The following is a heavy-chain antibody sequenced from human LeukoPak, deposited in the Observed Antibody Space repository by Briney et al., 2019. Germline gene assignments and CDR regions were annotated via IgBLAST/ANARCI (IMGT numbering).Heavy chain of an antibody. CDR3: ARTYRLERQFYDYFDY. CDR1: GFSLSTSGMS. CDR2: IDWDDDK. V-gene: IGHV2-70*01. Sequence: ESGPALVKPTQTLTLTCTFSGFSLSTSGMSVSWIRQPPGKALEWLALIDWDDDKYYNTSLKTRLTISKDTSKNQVVLTMTNMDPVDTATYYCARTYRLERQFYDYFDYWGQGTLVTVSS. J-gene: IGHJ4*02. D-gene: IGHD1-1*01.